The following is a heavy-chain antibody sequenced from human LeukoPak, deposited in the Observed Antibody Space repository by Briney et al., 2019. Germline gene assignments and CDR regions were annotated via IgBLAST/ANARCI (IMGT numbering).Heavy chain of an antibody. CDR3: ARSGRVYDAFDI. D-gene: IGHD1-14*01. CDR1: GCSISSGGYS. Sequence: SETVSLTCAVSGCSISSGGYSWSWIRQPPGKGLEWIGYIYHSGSTYYNPSLKSRVTISVDRSKNQFSLKLSSVTAADTAVYYCARSGRVYDAFDIWGQGTMVTVSS. J-gene: IGHJ3*02. CDR2: IYHSGST. V-gene: IGHV4-30-2*01.